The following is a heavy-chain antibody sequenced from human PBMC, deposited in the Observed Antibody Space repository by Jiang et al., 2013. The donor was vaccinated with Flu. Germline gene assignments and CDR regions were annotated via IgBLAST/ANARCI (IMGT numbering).Heavy chain of an antibody. V-gene: IGHV3-30-3*01. Sequence: GFTFSSYAMHWVRQAPGKGLEWVAVISYDGSNKYYADSVKGRFTISRDNSKNTLYLQMNSLRAEDTAVYYCARGVEMATTGPFDYWGQGTLVTVSS. CDR1: GFTFSSYA. J-gene: IGHJ4*02. CDR3: ARGVEMATTGPFDY. CDR2: ISYDGSNK. D-gene: IGHD5-24*01.